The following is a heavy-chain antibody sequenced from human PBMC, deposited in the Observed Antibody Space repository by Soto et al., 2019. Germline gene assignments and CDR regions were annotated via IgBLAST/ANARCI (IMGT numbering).Heavy chain of an antibody. CDR1: GFIFHSYA. V-gene: IGHV3-30*09. J-gene: IGHJ4*02. CDR3: ARAFSGSYPNFDY. D-gene: IGHD1-26*01. CDR2: ITYDGANG. Sequence: GGSLRLSCLASGFIFHSYAMHWVRQAPGKGLEWVAVITYDGANGYYADSVRGRFAISRDNSKSTLFLQMNSLRPEDTAVYYCARAFSGSYPNFDYWGQGTLVTASS.